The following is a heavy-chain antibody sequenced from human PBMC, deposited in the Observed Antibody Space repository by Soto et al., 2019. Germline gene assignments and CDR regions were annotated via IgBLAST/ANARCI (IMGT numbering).Heavy chain of an antibody. V-gene: IGHV4-34*01. Sequence: SETLSLTCAVYGGSFSGYYWSWIRQPPGKGLEWIGEINHSGSTNYNPSLKSRVTISVDTSKNQFSLKLSSVTAADTAVYYCASPPRFDPWGQGTLVTVSS. CDR1: GGSFSGYY. J-gene: IGHJ5*02. CDR3: ASPPRFDP. CDR2: INHSGST.